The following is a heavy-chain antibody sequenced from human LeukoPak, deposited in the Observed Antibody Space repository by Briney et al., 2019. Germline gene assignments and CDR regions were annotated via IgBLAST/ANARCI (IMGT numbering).Heavy chain of an antibody. J-gene: IGHJ2*01. CDR1: GGIITNYA. CDR3: ARVAAAIPRWYFDL. V-gene: IGHV1-69*06. D-gene: IGHD2-2*01. CDR2: IIPIFGTS. Sequence: SVEVSCKTSGGIITNYAISWGRQAPGQGVEGGGVIIPIFGTSNYAQKFQGRVTITAHKSTNTAYMELSSLRSEDTAVYYCARVAAAIPRWYFDLWGRGTLVTVSS.